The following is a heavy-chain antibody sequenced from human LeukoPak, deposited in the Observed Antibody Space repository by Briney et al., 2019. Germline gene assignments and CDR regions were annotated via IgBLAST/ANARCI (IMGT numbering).Heavy chain of an antibody. D-gene: IGHD1-20*01. V-gene: IGHV3-15*01. CDR2: IKSKTDGGTT. CDR1: GFTFSNAW. Sequence: GGSLRLSCAVAGFTFSNAWMSWVRQAPGKGLEWVGRIKSKTDGGTTDYAAPVKGRFTISKIDSKNTLYLQMNSLKTDDTAVYYCSMPPITGSHGHWGQGTLVTVSS. CDR3: SMPPITGSHGH. J-gene: IGHJ4*02.